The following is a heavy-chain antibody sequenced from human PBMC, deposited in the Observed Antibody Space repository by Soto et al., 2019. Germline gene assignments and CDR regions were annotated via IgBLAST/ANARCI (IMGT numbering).Heavy chain of an antibody. CDR2: VYYSGGA. D-gene: IGHD2-21*02. V-gene: IGHV4-59*01. CDR3: TRDGDGRMTTNPYYYYGMDV. CDR1: GGSISGYY. Sequence: SETLSLTCTVSGGSISGYYWSWIRQPPGKGLEWIGNVYYSGGAKYNPSVKRRVSISVDTSKNQFSLNLGSVTAADTAVYYCTRDGDGRMTTNPYYYYGMDVWGPGITVTVSS. J-gene: IGHJ6*02.